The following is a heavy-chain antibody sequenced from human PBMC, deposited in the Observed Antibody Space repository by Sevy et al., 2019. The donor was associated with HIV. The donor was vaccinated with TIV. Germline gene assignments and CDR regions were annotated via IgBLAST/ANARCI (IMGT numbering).Heavy chain of an antibody. Sequence: ASVKVSCKASGGTFSSYAISWVRQAPGQGLEWMGGIIPIFGTANYAQKFQGRVTITADESTSTAYMELSSLRSEDTAVYYCARYCSGGSCYTNDAFDIWGQRTMVTVSS. CDR2: IIPIFGTA. CDR3: ARYCSGGSCYTNDAFDI. J-gene: IGHJ3*02. D-gene: IGHD2-15*01. V-gene: IGHV1-69*13. CDR1: GGTFSSYA.